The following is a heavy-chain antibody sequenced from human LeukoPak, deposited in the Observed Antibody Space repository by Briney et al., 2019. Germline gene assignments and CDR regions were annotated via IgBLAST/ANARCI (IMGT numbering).Heavy chain of an antibody. D-gene: IGHD1-26*01. CDR3: TTRGGSFSIFDY. CDR2: IKSKTDGGTT. Sequence: GGSLRLSCAASGFTFSDAWMSWVRQAPGKGLEWVGRIKSKTDGGTTDYAAPVKGRSTISRDDSKNTLYLQMNSLKTEDTAVYYCTTRGGSFSIFDYWGQGTLVTVSS. CDR1: GFTFSDAW. J-gene: IGHJ4*02. V-gene: IGHV3-15*01.